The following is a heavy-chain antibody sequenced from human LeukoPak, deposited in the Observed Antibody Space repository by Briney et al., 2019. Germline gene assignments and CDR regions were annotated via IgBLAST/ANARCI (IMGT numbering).Heavy chain of an antibody. J-gene: IGHJ3*02. V-gene: IGHV4-59*08. Sequence: AETLSLTCTDSGGSITSYYWSWMRQPPGKGLEWIGYMYYSGSTKYNSSLKRRVTISVDTSKTQFSLKLSSVTAADTAVYNCAGAYFAFRMGGAFDIWGQGTVVTVSS. CDR2: MYYSGST. D-gene: IGHD3-3*01. CDR1: GGSITSYY. CDR3: AGAYFAFRMGGAFDI.